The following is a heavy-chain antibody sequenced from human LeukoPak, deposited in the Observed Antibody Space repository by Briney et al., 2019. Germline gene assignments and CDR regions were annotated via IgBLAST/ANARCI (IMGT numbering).Heavy chain of an antibody. CDR2: INPSGGST. CDR1: GYTFTSYY. J-gene: IGHJ4*02. CDR3: ARDRPAIYDSSGYYYSDY. V-gene: IGHV1-46*01. D-gene: IGHD3-22*01. Sequence: GASVKVSCKASGYTFTSYYMHWVRQAPGQGLEWMGIINPSGGSTSYAQKFQGRVTMTRDTSTSTVYMELSSLRSEDTAVYYCARDRPAIYDSSGYYYSDYWGQGTLVTVSS.